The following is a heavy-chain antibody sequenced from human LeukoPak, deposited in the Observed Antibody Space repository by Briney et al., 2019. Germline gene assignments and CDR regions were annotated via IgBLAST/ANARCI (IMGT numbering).Heavy chain of an antibody. CDR2: INESGTT. J-gene: IGHJ5*02. V-gene: IGHV4-34*01. CDR3: ARALITLVRGVPRTTWFHP. CDR1: GGSFSGYY. Sequence: PSETLSLTCAVFGGSFSGYYLTWVRQAPGKGLEWIGEINESGTTNYNASLNNRVTISVDTSKNQFSLKLTSLTAADTAVFYCARALITLVRGVPRTTWFHPWGQGTLVTVSS. D-gene: IGHD3-10*01.